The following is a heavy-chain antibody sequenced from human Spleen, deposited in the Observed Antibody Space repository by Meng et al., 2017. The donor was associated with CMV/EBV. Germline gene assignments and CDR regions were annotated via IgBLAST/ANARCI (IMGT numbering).Heavy chain of an antibody. CDR1: GYAFSGYY. V-gene: IGHV1-2*06. CDR2: INTDNGDT. J-gene: IGHJ4*02. Sequence: QVQVVLSGAEVKMPGASLKVSCEASGYAFSGYYIHWIRQAPGQGLEWMGRINTDNGDTKESQQFQGRVTMTRDTSIRTAYMELTRLKSGDTAVYYCARSGGTYGYSFDTWGQGTLVTVSS. CDR3: ARSGGTYGYSFDT. D-gene: IGHD5-18*01.